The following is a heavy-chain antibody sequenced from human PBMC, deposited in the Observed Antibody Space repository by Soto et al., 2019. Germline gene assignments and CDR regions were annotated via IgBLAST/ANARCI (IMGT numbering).Heavy chain of an antibody. D-gene: IGHD6-19*01. CDR2: ISAYNGNT. CDR1: GYTFTSYG. V-gene: IGHV1-18*01. CDR3: ARLYSSGWYKGSYYYYGMDV. Sequence: QVQLVQSGAEVKKPGASVKVSCKASGYTFTSYGISWVRQAPGQGLEWMGWISAYNGNTNYAQKLQGRVTMTTDTSTSTAYMELRSLRSDDTAVYYCARLYSSGWYKGSYYYYGMDVWGQGTTVTVSS. J-gene: IGHJ6*02.